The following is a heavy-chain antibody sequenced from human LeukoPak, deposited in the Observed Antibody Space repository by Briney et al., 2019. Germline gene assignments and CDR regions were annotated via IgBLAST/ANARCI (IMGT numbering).Heavy chain of an antibody. CDR1: GFTFSSYA. V-gene: IGHV1-3*01. Sequence: GRSLRLSCAASGFTFSSYAMRWVRQAPGQRLEWMGWINAGNGNTKYSQKFQGRVTITRDTSASTAYMELSSLRSEDTAVYYCARGYSGYDAFDYWGQGTLVTVSS. D-gene: IGHD5-12*01. J-gene: IGHJ4*02. CDR2: INAGNGNT. CDR3: ARGYSGYDAFDY.